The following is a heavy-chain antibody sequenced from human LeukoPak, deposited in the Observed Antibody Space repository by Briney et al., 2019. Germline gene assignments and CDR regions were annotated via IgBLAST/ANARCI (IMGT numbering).Heavy chain of an antibody. D-gene: IGHD4/OR15-4a*01. CDR2: IIPILGIA. CDR1: GGTFSSYA. CDR3: AREGSVHANDY. V-gene: IGHV1-69*04. J-gene: IGHJ4*02. Sequence: SVKVSCKASGGTFSSYAISWVRQAPGQGLEWMGRIIPILGIANYAQKFQGRVTITADKSTSTAYMELSSLRSEDTAVYYCAREGSVHANDYWGQGTLVTVSS.